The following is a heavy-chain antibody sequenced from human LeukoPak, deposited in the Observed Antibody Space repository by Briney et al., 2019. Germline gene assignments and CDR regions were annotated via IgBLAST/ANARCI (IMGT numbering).Heavy chain of an antibody. CDR1: GFTFSSYS. Sequence: SGGSLRLSCAASGFTFSSYSMHWVRQAPGEGLEWVAVISYDGDNKKYTDSVMGRFTISRDNSKSTLYLQMSSLRAEDTAVYYCARVPYDSGTYDYWGQGTLVTVSS. CDR2: ISYDGDNK. CDR3: ARVPYDSGTYDY. J-gene: IGHJ4*02. V-gene: IGHV3-30-3*01. D-gene: IGHD3-16*01.